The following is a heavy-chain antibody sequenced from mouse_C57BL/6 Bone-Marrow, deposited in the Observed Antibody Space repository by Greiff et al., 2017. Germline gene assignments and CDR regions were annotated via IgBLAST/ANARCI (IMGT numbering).Heavy chain of an antibody. V-gene: IGHV3-6*01. CDR1: GYSITSGYY. D-gene: IGHD1-1*01. J-gene: IGHJ3*01. CDR2: ISYDGSN. Sequence: EVKLLESGPGLVKPSQSLSLTCSVTGYSITSGYYWNWIRQFPGNKLEWMGYISYDGSNNYNPSLKNRISITRDTSKNQFFLKLNSVTTEDTATYYCARKRYYYGSSYDWFAYWGQGTLVTVSA. CDR3: ARKRYYYGSSYDWFAY.